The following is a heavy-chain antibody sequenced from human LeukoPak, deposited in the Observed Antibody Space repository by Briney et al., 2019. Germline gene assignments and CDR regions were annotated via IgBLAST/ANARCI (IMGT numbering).Heavy chain of an antibody. CDR3: ARGDLAAAAGTTDY. V-gene: IGHV4-4*07. Sequence: SETLSLTCTVSGGSISSYYWSWIRQPAGKGLEWIGRIYTSGGTNYNPSLKSRVTMSVDTSKNQFSLKLSSVTAADTAVYYCARGDLAAAAGTTDYWGQGTLVTVSS. CDR2: IYTSGGT. J-gene: IGHJ4*02. CDR1: GGSISSYY. D-gene: IGHD6-13*01.